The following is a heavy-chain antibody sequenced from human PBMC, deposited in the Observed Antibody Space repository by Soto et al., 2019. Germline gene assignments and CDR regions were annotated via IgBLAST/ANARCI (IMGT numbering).Heavy chain of an antibody. CDR2: ISGGGGST. J-gene: IGHJ4*02. CDR1: GFSFNIFA. V-gene: IGHV3-23*01. Sequence: EVKLLESGGRLVQPGGSLRLSCAASGFSFNIFAMNWVRQAPGQGLEWVSGISGGGGSTYYADSVKGRFTISRDNSNKTLYLQMNSLRAEDTAVYYCAKDPTSYDSSAQFDSWGQGTLVTVSS. CDR3: AKDPTSYDSSAQFDS. D-gene: IGHD3-22*01.